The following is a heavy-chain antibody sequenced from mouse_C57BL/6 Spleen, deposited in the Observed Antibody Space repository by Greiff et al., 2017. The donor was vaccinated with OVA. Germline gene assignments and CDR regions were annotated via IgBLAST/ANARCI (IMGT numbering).Heavy chain of an antibody. D-gene: IGHD2-1*01. CDR1: GYTFTSYW. CDR3: ARGDGNVAMDY. CDR2: IHPNSGST. Sequence: QVQLQQSGAELVKPGASVKLSCKASGYTFTSYWMHWVKQRPGQGLEWIGMIHPNSGSTNYNEKFKSKATLTVDKSSSTAYMQLSSLTSEDSAVYYCARGDGNVAMDYWGQGTSVTVSS. V-gene: IGHV1-64*01. J-gene: IGHJ4*01.